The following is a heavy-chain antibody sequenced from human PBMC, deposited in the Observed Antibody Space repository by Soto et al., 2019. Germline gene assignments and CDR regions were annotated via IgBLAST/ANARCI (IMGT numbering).Heavy chain of an antibody. V-gene: IGHV4-4*07. Sequence: SETLSLTCTFSGYSMSTYYWNWIRQSAEKGLEWIGRTSATGTTTYIPSLKSRVTISLDTSKNQFSLKLRSVTAADTAMYYCASQQQVATYNWFDPWGQGILVTVSS. CDR2: TSATGTT. CDR1: GYSMSTYY. D-gene: IGHD1-1*01. CDR3: ASQQQVATYNWFDP. J-gene: IGHJ5*02.